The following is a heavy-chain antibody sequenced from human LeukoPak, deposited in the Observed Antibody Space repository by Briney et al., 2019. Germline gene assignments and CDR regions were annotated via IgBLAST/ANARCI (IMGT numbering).Heavy chain of an antibody. CDR1: GYTYSSYA. CDR2: ISGSGGST. J-gene: IGHJ4*02. V-gene: IGHV3-23*01. Sequence: GGSLRLSRASSGYTYSSYAMSWVRQAPAKGLEWVSAISGSGGSTYYADSVKGQFTISRDNSKNTLYLQMNSLRAEDTAVYYCAKASSGSDYEGYFDYWGQGTLVTVSS. CDR3: AKASSGSDYEGYFDY. D-gene: IGHD1-26*01.